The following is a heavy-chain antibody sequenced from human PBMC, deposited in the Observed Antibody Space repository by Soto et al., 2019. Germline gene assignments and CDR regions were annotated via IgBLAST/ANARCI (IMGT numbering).Heavy chain of an antibody. J-gene: IGHJ4*02. CDR2: IYPGASDI. Sequence: GEPLKISCQASGYTFIYFWVAWVRQVPGKGLEWMGVIYPGASDIRYSPSFEGHVTISADKSTNTAYPQWSSLKASDTAMYYCARPRGDTAMVCDYWGQGTLVTVSS. V-gene: IGHV5-51*01. CDR1: GYTFIYFW. CDR3: ARPRGDTAMVCDY. D-gene: IGHD5-18*01.